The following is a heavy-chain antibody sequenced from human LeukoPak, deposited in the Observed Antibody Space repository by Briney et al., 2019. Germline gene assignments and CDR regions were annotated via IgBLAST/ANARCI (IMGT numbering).Heavy chain of an antibody. D-gene: IGHD3-10*01. Sequence: ASAKVSCKASGYTFTGYYMHWVRQAPGQGLEWMGWINPNSGGTNYAQKFQGRVTMTRDTSISTAYMELSRLRSDDTAVYYCARVPPSTYYYGSGSYPFDYWGQGTLVTVSS. J-gene: IGHJ4*02. CDR3: ARVPPSTYYYGSGSYPFDY. CDR2: INPNSGGT. V-gene: IGHV1-2*02. CDR1: GYTFTGYY.